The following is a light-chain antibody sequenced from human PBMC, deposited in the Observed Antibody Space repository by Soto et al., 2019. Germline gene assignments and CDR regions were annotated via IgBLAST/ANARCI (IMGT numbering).Light chain of an antibody. CDR3: QHHNSYSQT. V-gene: IGKV1-5*01. J-gene: IGKJ1*01. Sequence: DIQMTQSPPTPSASVGDGVTITCRASQSIRHYLAWYQQMPGKAPKLLIYGASTLQSGVPSRFSGSGSGTEFTLTISSLQPDDFGTYFCQHHNSYSQTFGQGTKV. CDR1: QSIRHY. CDR2: GAS.